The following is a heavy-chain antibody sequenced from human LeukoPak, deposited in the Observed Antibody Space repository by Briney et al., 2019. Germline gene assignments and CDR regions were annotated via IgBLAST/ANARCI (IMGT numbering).Heavy chain of an antibody. CDR2: IYYSGSP. D-gene: IGHD4-17*01. CDR1: GGSISNYY. V-gene: IGHV4-59*01. CDR3: VRGGPPTVTRLDY. Sequence: SETLSLTCTVSGGSISNYYWSWLRQPPGKGLEWIGYIYYSGSPNYHPSLKSRVTISVDTSKSQFSLKLSSVTAADTAVYYCVRGGPPTVTRLDYWGQGTLVTVSS. J-gene: IGHJ4*02.